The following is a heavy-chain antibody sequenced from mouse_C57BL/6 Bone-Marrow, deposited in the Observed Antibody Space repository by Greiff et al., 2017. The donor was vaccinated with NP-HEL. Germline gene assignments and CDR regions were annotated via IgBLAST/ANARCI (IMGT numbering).Heavy chain of an antibody. Sequence: VQLQQSGAELVRPGASVKLSCKASGYTFTDYYINWVKQRPGQGLEWIARIYPGSGNTYYNEKFKGKATLTAEKSSSTAYMQLSSLTSEDSAVYFCANGRDPHYYAMDYWGQGTSVTVSS. CDR2: IYPGSGNT. CDR1: GYTFTDYY. D-gene: IGHD1-1*01. J-gene: IGHJ4*01. V-gene: IGHV1-76*01. CDR3: ANGRDPHYYAMDY.